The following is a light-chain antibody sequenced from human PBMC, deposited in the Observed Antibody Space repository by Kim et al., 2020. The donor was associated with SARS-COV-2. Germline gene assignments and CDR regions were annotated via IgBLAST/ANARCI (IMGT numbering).Light chain of an antibody. V-gene: IGKV1-33*01. J-gene: IGKJ2*01. CDR3: QQYGTFPST. Sequence: SGGDRVTITCQARQEIRKKLNWYQQKPGRAPKLLFYDVSNLETGVPSRFSAYRSGTDFTLAIFNLRPEDVATYYCQQYGTFPSTFGQGTKLEI. CDR1: QEIRKK. CDR2: DVS.